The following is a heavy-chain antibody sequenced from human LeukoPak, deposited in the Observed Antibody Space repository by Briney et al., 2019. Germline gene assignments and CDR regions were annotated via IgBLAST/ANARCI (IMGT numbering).Heavy chain of an antibody. J-gene: IGHJ4*02. CDR1: GFTFSSYS. Sequence: GGSLRLSCAASGFTFSSYSMNWVRQAPGKGLEWVSSISSSSSYIYYADSVKGRFTISRDNAKNSLYLQMNSLRAEDTAVYYCASQPGGSYYGVTLGVSSDYWGQGTLVTVSS. D-gene: IGHD1-26*01. V-gene: IGHV3-21*01. CDR2: ISSSSSYI. CDR3: ASQPGGSYYGVTLGVSSDY.